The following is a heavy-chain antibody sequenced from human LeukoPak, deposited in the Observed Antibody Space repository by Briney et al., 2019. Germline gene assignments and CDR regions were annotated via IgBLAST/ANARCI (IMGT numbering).Heavy chain of an antibody. Sequence: SQTLSLTCAISGDSVSSISVAWNWIRQSPSRGLEWLGRTYLRSKWYNDYAISVRSRITINPDTSKNQFSLQLNSVTPEDTAVYYCAAGYYDWFDPWGQGTLVTVSS. CDR3: AAGYYDWFDP. J-gene: IGHJ5*02. V-gene: IGHV6-1*01. CDR2: TYLRSKWYN. CDR1: GDSVSSISVA. D-gene: IGHD3-3*01.